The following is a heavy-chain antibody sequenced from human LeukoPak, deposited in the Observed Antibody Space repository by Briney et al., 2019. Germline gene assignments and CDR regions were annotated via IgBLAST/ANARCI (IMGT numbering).Heavy chain of an antibody. CDR3: AKLRYYYDSSGYPSDY. V-gene: IGHV3-30-3*02. Sequence: QSGGSLRLSCAASGFTFSSYAMHWVRQAPGKGLEWVAVISYDGSNKYYADSVKGRFTISRDNSKNTLYLEMNSLRAEDTAVYYCAKLRYYYDSSGYPSDYWGQGTLVTVSS. J-gene: IGHJ4*02. CDR1: GFTFSSYA. D-gene: IGHD3-22*01. CDR2: ISYDGSNK.